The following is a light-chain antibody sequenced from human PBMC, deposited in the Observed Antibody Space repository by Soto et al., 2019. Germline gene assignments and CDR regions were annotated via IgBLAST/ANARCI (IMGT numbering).Light chain of an antibody. CDR3: QQYGSSPYT. J-gene: IGKJ2*01. Sequence: EIVLTQSPGTLSLSPRERATLSCRASQSVSSSYLAWYQQKPGQAPRLLIYGASSRATGIPDRFSGSGSGTDFTLTISRLEPEDFAVYYGQQYGSSPYTFGQGTKLEIK. CDR1: QSVSSSY. V-gene: IGKV3-20*01. CDR2: GAS.